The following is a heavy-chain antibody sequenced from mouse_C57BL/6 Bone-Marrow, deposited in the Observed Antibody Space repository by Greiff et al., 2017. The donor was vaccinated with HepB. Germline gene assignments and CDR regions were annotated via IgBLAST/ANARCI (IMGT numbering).Heavy chain of an antibody. CDR2: ISYDGSN. CDR1: GYSITSGYY. V-gene: IGHV3-6*01. CDR3: AREGAYDYAFDY. Sequence: LVESGPGLVKPSQSLSLTCSVTGYSITSGYYWNWIRQFPGNKLEWMGYISYDGSNNYNPSLKNRISITRDTSKNQFFLKLNSVTTEDTATYYCAREGAYDYAFDYWGQGTTLTVSS. J-gene: IGHJ2*01. D-gene: IGHD2-4*01.